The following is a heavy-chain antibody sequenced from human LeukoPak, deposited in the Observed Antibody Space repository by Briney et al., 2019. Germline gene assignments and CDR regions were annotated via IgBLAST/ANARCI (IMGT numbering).Heavy chain of an antibody. J-gene: IGHJ4*02. Sequence: SQTLSLTCTVSGGSIRSGGYYWSWIRQHPGKGLEWIGYIHYSGTTYYNPSLKSRVTISVDTSKNQFSLKMTSVTAADTAVYYCARVSETNYGSGSWGQGTLVTVSS. CDR3: ARVSETNYGSGS. CDR1: GGSIRSGGYY. CDR2: IHYSGTT. V-gene: IGHV4-31*03. D-gene: IGHD3-10*01.